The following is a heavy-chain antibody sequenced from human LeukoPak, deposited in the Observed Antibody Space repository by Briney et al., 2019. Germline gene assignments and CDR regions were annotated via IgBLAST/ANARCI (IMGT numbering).Heavy chain of an antibody. J-gene: IGHJ6*03. D-gene: IGHD2-15*01. V-gene: IGHV4-38-2*01. CDR3: ARLNCSGGSCYPYYYYYYMDV. CDR1: GYSITRGYY. CDR2: IYHSGST. Sequence: PSETLSLTCAVPGYSITRGYYWGWIRQPPGTGLEWIGSIYHSGSTSYNPSLKSRVTISLDTSKNQFSLKLSTVTAADTAVYYCARLNCSGGSCYPYYYYYYMDVWGKGTTVTVSS.